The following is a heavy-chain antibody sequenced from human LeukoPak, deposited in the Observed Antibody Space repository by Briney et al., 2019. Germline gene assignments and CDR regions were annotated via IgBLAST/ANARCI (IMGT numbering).Heavy chain of an antibody. Sequence: SETLSLTCTVSGDSINNYYWSWIRQPPGKGLEWIGYIYYSGATTYNPSLKSRVTISLDTSKNQFSLKLTSVTAADTAVYYCARDLDYYFGMDVWGHGTTVTVSS. J-gene: IGHJ6*02. CDR3: ARDLDYYFGMDV. CDR1: GDSINNYY. CDR2: IYYSGAT. V-gene: IGHV4-59*01.